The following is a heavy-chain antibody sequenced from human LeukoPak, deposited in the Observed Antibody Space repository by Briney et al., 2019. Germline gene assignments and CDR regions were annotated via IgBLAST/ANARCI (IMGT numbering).Heavy chain of an antibody. V-gene: IGHV4-59*01. CDR1: GGSISSYY. CDR2: IYHSGST. J-gene: IGHJ3*02. CDR3: ARERAGYYDSSGYSDAFDI. D-gene: IGHD3-22*01. Sequence: SSETLSLTCTVSGGSISSYYWSWIRQPPGKGLEWIGYIYHSGSTNYNPSLKSRVTISVDTSKNQFSLKLSSVTAADTAVYYCARERAGYYDSSGYSDAFDIWGQGTMVTVSS.